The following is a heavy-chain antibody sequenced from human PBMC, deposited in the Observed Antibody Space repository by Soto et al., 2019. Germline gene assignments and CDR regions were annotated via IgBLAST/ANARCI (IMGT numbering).Heavy chain of an antibody. D-gene: IGHD1-20*01. CDR2: VSHDGSNK. CDR1: GFTFSNYG. CDR3: AKDPASFIPGTTSHG. J-gene: IGHJ4*02. Sequence: QVHLVESGGGVVQPGGSLRLSCATSGFTFSNYGMLWVRQAPGKGLEWVSSVSHDGSNKYYADSVKGRLTISRDHSKNNLYLQMNSLRAEDTDVYYCAKDPASFIPGTTSHGWGQGTLVTVSS. V-gene: IGHV3-30*18.